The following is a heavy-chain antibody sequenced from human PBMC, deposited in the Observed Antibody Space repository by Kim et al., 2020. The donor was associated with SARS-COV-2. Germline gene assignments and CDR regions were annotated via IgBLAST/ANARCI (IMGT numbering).Heavy chain of an antibody. V-gene: IGHV1-3*01. D-gene: IGHD6-19*01. Sequence: KNSRKFQGRVTITRDPSASTAYMELSSLRSEDTAVYYCARDSSSGWYFDLWGRGTLVTVSS. J-gene: IGHJ2*01. CDR3: ARDSSSGWYFDL.